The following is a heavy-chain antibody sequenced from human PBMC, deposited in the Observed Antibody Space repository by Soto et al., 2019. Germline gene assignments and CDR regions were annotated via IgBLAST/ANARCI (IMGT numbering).Heavy chain of an antibody. CDR2: VYHTGDT. V-gene: IGHV4-4*02. CDR3: AREIVTAGGNNYFDP. D-gene: IGHD2-21*02. J-gene: IGHJ5*02. Sequence: SETLSLTCGVSGGTVASSHWWSWVRQSPGGGLEWIGNVYHTGDTNLNPSLQSRVTISVDKSNNQFSLRLNSLAAADTAVYFCAREIVTAGGNNYFDPWGPGTLVTVSS. CDR1: GGTVASSHW.